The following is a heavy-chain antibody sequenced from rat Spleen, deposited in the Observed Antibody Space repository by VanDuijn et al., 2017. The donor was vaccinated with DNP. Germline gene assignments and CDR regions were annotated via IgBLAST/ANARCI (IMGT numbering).Heavy chain of an antibody. CDR1: GFTFSNYW. V-gene: IGHV5-31*01. CDR3: IRWNSGHFDY. D-gene: IGHD4-3*01. CDR2: IRYDGGST. J-gene: IGHJ2*01. Sequence: EVQLVVTGGGLVQPGRSLKLSCVASGFTFSNYWMFWIRQAPGQGLEWVAYIRYDGGSTYYGDSVKGRFTISRDNAKSTLYLQMNSLRSEDMATYYCIRWNSGHFDYWGQGVMVTVSS.